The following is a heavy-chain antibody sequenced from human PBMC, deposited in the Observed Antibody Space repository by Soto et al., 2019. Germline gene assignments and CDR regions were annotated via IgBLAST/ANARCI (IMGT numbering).Heavy chain of an antibody. J-gene: IGHJ4*02. Sequence: SETLSLTCAVSGGSISSGGYSWSWIRQPPGKGLEWIAYIYHSGSTYYNPSLKSRVTISVDRSKNQFSLKLSSVTAADTAVYYCARVPDYWDQGTLVTVSS. V-gene: IGHV4-30-2*01. CDR2: IYHSGST. CDR1: GGSISSGGYS. CDR3: ARVPDY.